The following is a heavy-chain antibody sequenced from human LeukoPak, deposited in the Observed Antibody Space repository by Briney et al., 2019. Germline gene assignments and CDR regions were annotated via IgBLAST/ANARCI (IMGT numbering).Heavy chain of an antibody. CDR2: MFTSGST. Sequence: SETLSLTCTVSSDSISNYYWSWIRHRQGKGLGWNGFMFTSGSTIYNPTLKSRVTISLDTSKNQFSLKLSSVTAADTAVYYCARLGRSGYTYGDPDHWGQGSLVTVSS. V-gene: IGHV4-4*09. D-gene: IGHD5-18*01. J-gene: IGHJ4*02. CDR1: SDSISNYY. CDR3: ARLGRSGYTYGDPDH.